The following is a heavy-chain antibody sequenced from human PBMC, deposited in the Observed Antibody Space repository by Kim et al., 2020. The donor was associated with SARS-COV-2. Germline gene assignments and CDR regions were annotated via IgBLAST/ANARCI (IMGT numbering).Heavy chain of an antibody. J-gene: IGHJ4*02. CDR3: ASGAKELLPVRVDY. CDR2: IYYSGST. V-gene: IGHV4-31*03. D-gene: IGHD1-26*01. Sequence: SETLSLTCTVSGGSISSGGYYWSWIRQHPGKGLEWIGYIYYSGSTYYNPSLKSRVTISVDTSKNQFSLKLSSVTAADTAVYYCASGAKELLPVRVDYWGQGTLVTVSS. CDR1: GGSISSGGYY.